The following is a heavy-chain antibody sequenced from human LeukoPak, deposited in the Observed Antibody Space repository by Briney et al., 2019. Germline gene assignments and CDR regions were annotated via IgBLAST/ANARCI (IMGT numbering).Heavy chain of an antibody. D-gene: IGHD6-13*01. CDR1: GFTFSSYG. V-gene: IGHV3-33*01. J-gene: IGHJ6*02. Sequence: HAGRSLRLSCAASGFTFSSYGMHWVRQAPGKGLEWVAVIWYDGSNKYYTDSVKGRFTISRDNSKNTLYLQMNSLRAEDTAVYYCARERRPGIAAAGVYGMDVWGQGTTVTVSS. CDR3: ARERRPGIAAAGVYGMDV. CDR2: IWYDGSNK.